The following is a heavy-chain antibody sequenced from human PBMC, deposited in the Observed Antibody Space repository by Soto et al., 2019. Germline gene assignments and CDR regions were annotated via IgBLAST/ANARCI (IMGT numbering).Heavy chain of an antibody. J-gene: IGHJ6*02. D-gene: IGHD2-2*01. V-gene: IGHV3-23*01. CDR2: ISGSGGST. CDR3: AKDPFCVVVVPAARKVALSLSCYYGLDV. CDR1: GFTFSSYA. Sequence: PGGSLRLSCAASGFTFSSYAMSWVRQAPGKGLEWVSAISGSGGSTYYADSVKGRFTISRDNSKNTLYLQMNSLRAEDTAVYYCAKDPFCVVVVPAARKVALSLSCYYGLDVWGQGTTVTVCS.